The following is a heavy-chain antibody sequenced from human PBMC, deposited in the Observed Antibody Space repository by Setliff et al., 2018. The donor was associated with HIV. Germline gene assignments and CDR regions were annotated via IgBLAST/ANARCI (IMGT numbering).Heavy chain of an antibody. Sequence: ASVKVSCKASGYSFTGYYMHWVRQAPGQGLEWMGWINVDSGNTKYLQDLQGRVTITKDRSASTSYMEVSNLRSEDMAVYYCARERDSNGYQFDYWGQGTLVTVSS. V-gene: IGHV1-3*03. CDR1: GYSFTGYY. CDR3: ARERDSNGYQFDY. D-gene: IGHD3-22*01. J-gene: IGHJ4*02. CDR2: INVDSGNT.